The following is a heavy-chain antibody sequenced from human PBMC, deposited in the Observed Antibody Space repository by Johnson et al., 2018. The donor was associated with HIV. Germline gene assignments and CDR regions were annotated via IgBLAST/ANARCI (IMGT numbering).Heavy chain of an antibody. J-gene: IGHJ3*02. CDR1: GFTFDDYG. CDR2: INWNGGSI. D-gene: IGHD2-2*01. CDR3: ARNGLVPAAKGVAFDI. V-gene: IGHV3-20*04. Sequence: EVQLVESGGGVVRPGGSLRLSCAASGFTFDDYGMSWVRQAPGKGLEWVSGINWNGGSIGYADSVKGRFTISRDNAKNSLNLQMNSLRAEDTAVYYCARNGLVPAAKGVAFDIWGQGTMVTVSS.